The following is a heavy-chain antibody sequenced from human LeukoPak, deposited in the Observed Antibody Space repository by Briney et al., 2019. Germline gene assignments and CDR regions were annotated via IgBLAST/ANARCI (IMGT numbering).Heavy chain of an antibody. CDR1: GFTFSSYA. D-gene: IGHD3-3*01. CDR2: ISGSGGST. CDR3: AKDGPAEADYDFWSGYYTGLGYFDY. Sequence: QTGGSLRLSCAASGFTFSSYAMSWVRQAPGKGLEWVSAISGSGGSTYYADSVKGRFTITRDNSKNTLYPQMNSLRAEDTAVYYCAKDGPAEADYDFWSGYYTGLGYFDYWGQGTLVTVSS. V-gene: IGHV3-23*01. J-gene: IGHJ4*02.